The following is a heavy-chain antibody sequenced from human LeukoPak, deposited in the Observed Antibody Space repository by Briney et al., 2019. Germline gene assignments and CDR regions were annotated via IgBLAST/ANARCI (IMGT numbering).Heavy chain of an antibody. CDR1: GGSVSSRPHF. J-gene: IGHJ3*02. V-gene: IGHV4-39*07. CDR3: ARYYYDSSGEGAFDI. CDR2: IYYTGSA. Sequence: SETLSLTCTVSGGSVSSRPHFWAWIRQTPGKGLEWIGTIYYTGSANHNPSLKSRVTISVDKSKNQFSLELSSVTAADTAVYYCARYYYDSSGEGAFDIWGQGTMVTVSS. D-gene: IGHD3-22*01.